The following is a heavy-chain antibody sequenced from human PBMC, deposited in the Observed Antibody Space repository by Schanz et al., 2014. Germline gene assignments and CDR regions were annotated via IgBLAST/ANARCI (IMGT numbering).Heavy chain of an antibody. Sequence: EVRLVESGGGLVQPGGSLRLSCEASGFDFNSYSMNWVRQVPGKGLEWLSYIATSSSTRHYADSVKGRVTISRDKAKISLYLQMNSLRAEDTAVYYCARALKGKVAIFGVISAQNYYDMDVWGKGTTXTVSS. CDR1: GFDFNSYS. D-gene: IGHD3-3*01. CDR3: ARALKGKVAIFGVISAQNYYDMDV. V-gene: IGHV3-48*01. J-gene: IGHJ6*03. CDR2: IATSSSTR.